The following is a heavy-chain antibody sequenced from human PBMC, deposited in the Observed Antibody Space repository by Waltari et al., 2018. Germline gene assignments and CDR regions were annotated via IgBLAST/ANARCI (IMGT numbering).Heavy chain of an antibody. D-gene: IGHD6-13*01. V-gene: IGHV1-2*06. J-gene: IGHJ6*02. CDR2: INPNSGGT. Sequence: QVQLVQSGAEVKKPGASVQVSCKASGSTFTGYYMHWVRPAPGQGLEWMGRINPNSGGTNDAQKFKGRVTMTRDTSISTAYMELSRLRSDDTAVYYCARVAAAPSGMDVWGQGTTVTVSS. CDR1: GSTFTGYY. CDR3: ARVAAAPSGMDV.